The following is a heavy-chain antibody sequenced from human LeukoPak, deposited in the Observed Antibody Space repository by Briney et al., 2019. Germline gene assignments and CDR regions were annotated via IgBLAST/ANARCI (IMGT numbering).Heavy chain of an antibody. V-gene: IGHV1-69*05. CDR2: IIPIFGTA. CDR3: VIRIPGNDY. D-gene: IGHD1-14*01. Sequence: SVKVSCKASGGTFSSYAISWVRQAPGQGLEWMGGIIPIFGTANYAQKFQGRVIITRDTTANTAYMELSSLRSEDMAVYYCVIRIPGNDYWGQGTRVTVSS. J-gene: IGHJ4*02. CDR1: GGTFSSYA.